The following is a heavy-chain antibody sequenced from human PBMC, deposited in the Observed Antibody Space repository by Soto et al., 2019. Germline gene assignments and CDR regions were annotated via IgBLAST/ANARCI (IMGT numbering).Heavy chain of an antibody. CDR3: TRGLAYGDY. Sequence: QVQLVQPGAEVKKPGASVKFSCKASGYIFTNFYIHWVRQAPGQGLEWIGIINPNGGSTNYAQNFQGSVTMTRDTYTSTVYMDLSSLRSEDTAVYYCTRGLAYGDYWGQGTLITVSS. D-gene: IGHD4-17*01. V-gene: IGHV1-46*03. J-gene: IGHJ4*02. CDR1: GYIFTNFY. CDR2: INPNGGST.